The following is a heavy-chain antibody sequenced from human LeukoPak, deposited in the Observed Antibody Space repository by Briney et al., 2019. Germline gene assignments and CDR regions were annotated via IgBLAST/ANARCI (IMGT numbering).Heavy chain of an antibody. Sequence: SETLSLPCTVSGGSISSYHWSWIRPPPGKGLEWIGYIYYSGSTNYNPSLKSRVTISVDTSKNQFSLKLSSVTAADTAVYYCARDLLGSGSYYSYWGQGTLVTVSS. D-gene: IGHD3-10*02. J-gene: IGHJ4*02. CDR3: ARDLLGSGSYYSY. CDR2: IYYSGST. CDR1: GGSISSYH. V-gene: IGHV4-59*01.